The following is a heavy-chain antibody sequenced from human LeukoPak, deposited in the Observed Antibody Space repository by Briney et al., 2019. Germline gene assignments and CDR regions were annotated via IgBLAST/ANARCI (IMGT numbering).Heavy chain of an antibody. Sequence: GGSLRLSCAASGFTVSSNYMNWVRQAPGKGLEWVSVIYSGGSTYYADSVKGRFTISRDNSKNTLYLQMNSLGAEDTAVYYCARESTVTTNDAFDIWGQGTMVTVSS. CDR1: GFTVSSNY. V-gene: IGHV3-53*05. CDR3: ARESTVTTNDAFDI. J-gene: IGHJ3*02. CDR2: IYSGGST. D-gene: IGHD4-17*01.